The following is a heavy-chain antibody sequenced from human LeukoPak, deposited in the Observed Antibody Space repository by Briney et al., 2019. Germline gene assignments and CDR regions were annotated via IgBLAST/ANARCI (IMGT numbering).Heavy chain of an antibody. CDR3: ARVGYCSGGSCYYYYYYYMDV. D-gene: IGHD2-15*01. J-gene: IGHJ6*03. CDR1: GGSISSSSYY. V-gene: IGHV4-39*07. Sequence: SETLSLTCTVSGGSISSSSYYWGWIRQPPGKGLEWIGSIYYSGSTYYNPSLKSRVTIPVDTSKNQFSLKLSSVTAADTAVYYCARVGYCSGGSCYYYYYYYMDVWGKGTTVTVSS. CDR2: IYYSGST.